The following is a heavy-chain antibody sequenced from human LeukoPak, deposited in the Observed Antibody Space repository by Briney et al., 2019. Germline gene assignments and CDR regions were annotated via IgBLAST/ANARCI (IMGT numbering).Heavy chain of an antibody. J-gene: IGHJ5*02. Sequence: PSETLSLTCTVSGGSISSGDYYWAWIRQPPGGGREWIVSIYYSGSTYYNPSLKSRVTISVDTSKNQFSLRLSSVTAADTVVYYCARLQLAAAGNRWFDPWGQGTLVTVSS. CDR2: IYYSGST. CDR1: GGSISSGDYY. D-gene: IGHD6-13*01. CDR3: ARLQLAAAGNRWFDP. V-gene: IGHV4-39*01.